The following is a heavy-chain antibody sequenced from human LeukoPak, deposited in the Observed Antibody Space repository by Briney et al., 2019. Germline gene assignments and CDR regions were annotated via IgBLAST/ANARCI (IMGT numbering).Heavy chain of an antibody. V-gene: IGHV3-53*01. CDR1: GFTVSSNY. Sequence: GGSLRLSCAASGFTVSSNYMSWVRQAPGKGLEWVSVIYSGGSTYYADSVKGRFTISRDNSKNTLSLQMNSLRAEDTAVYYCARVPLGGLAYDSSDSDYWGQGTLVTVSS. CDR2: IYSGGST. D-gene: IGHD3-22*01. CDR3: ARVPLGGLAYDSSDSDY. J-gene: IGHJ4*02.